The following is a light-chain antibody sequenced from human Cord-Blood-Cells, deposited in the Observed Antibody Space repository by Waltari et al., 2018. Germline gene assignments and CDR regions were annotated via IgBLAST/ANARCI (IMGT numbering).Light chain of an antibody. V-gene: IGLV6-57*01. CDR1: SGSIASNY. Sequence: NFMLTQPHSVSESPGKTVTISCTRSSGSIASNYVQWYQQRPGSSPTTVIYEDNQRPSGVPDRFSGSIDSSSNSASLTISGLMTEDEADYYCQSYDSSNQVFGGGTKLTVL. J-gene: IGLJ2*01. CDR3: QSYDSSNQV. CDR2: EDN.